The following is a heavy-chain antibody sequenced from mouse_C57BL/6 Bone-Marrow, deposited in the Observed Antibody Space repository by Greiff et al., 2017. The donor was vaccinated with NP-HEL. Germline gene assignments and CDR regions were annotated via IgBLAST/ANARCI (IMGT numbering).Heavy chain of an antibody. D-gene: IGHD1-1*01. Sequence: VKLMESGAELVRPGTSVKVSYKASGYAFTNYLIEWVKQRPGQGLEWIGVINPGSGGTNYNEKFKGKATLTADKSSSTAYMQLSSLTSEDSAVYFCATLYYYGSSYFDYWGQGTTLTVSS. J-gene: IGHJ2*01. CDR3: ATLYYYGSSYFDY. CDR1: GYAFTNYL. V-gene: IGHV1-54*01. CDR2: INPGSGGT.